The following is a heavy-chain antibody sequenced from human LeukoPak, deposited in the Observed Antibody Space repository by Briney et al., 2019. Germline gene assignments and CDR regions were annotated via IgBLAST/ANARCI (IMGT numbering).Heavy chain of an antibody. CDR1: GFTFSSYA. D-gene: IGHD3-22*01. Sequence: GGSLRLSCAASGFTFSSYAMSWVRQAPGKGLEWVSAISGSGGSTYYADSVKGRFTISRDNSKNTLYLQMNSLRAEDTAVYYCAKDDCSGYNILDFDYWGQGTLVTVSS. J-gene: IGHJ4*02. CDR2: ISGSGGST. CDR3: AKDDCSGYNILDFDY. V-gene: IGHV3-23*01.